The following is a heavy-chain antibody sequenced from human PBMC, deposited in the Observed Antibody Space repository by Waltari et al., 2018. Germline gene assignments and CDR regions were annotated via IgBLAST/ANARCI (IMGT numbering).Heavy chain of an antibody. V-gene: IGHV4-38-2*01. J-gene: IGHJ6*03. CDR1: GYSISSGYY. CDR2: IYHSGST. CDR3: ARQVDCSSTSCYTYYYYYMDV. Sequence: QVQLQESGPGLVKPSETLSLTCAVSGYSISSGYYWGWIRQPPGQGLEWIGSIYHSGSTYYNPSLKSRVTISVDTSKNQFSLKLSSVTAADTAVYYCARQVDCSSTSCYTYYYYYMDVWGKGTTVTVSS. D-gene: IGHD2-2*02.